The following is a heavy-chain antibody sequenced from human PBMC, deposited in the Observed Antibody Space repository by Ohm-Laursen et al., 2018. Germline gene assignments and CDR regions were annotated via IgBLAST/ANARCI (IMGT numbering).Heavy chain of an antibody. J-gene: IGHJ4*02. CDR3: AKDGYSSGWEIDY. D-gene: IGHD6-19*01. CDR2: ISGSSGST. V-gene: IGHV3-23*01. Sequence: SLRLSCTAFGFTFSSYAMSWVRQAPGEGLEWVSAISGSSGSTYYADSVKGRFTISRDNSKNTLYLQMNSLRAEDTAVYYCAKDGYSSGWEIDYWGQGTLVTVSS. CDR1: GFTFSSYA.